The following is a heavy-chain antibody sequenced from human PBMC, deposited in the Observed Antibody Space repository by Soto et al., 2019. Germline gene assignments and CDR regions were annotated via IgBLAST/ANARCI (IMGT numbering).Heavy chain of an antibody. D-gene: IGHD3-22*01. CDR1: GGSISSYY. Sequence: PSETLSLTCTVSGGSISSYYWSWIRQPPGKGLEWIGYIYYSGSTNYNPSLKSRVTISVDTSKNQFSLKLSSVTAADTAVYYCASYAPSYYDSSGYYPTADYWGQGTLVTSPQ. CDR2: IYYSGST. CDR3: ASYAPSYYDSSGYYPTADY. J-gene: IGHJ4*02. V-gene: IGHV4-59*08.